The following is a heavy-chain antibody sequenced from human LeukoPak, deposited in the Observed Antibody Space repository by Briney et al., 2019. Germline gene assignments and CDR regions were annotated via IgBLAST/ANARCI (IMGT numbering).Heavy chain of an antibody. Sequence: GGSLRLSCTASGFTISTYWMSWVRQAPGKGLEWVANINQDGSKKYYVDSVKGRFTISRDNVKNSVYLQMNSLRAEDTAVYSCARAVAAADTYWGRGTLVTVSS. D-gene: IGHD6-13*01. CDR1: GFTISTYW. J-gene: IGHJ4*02. CDR2: INQDGSKK. V-gene: IGHV3-7*04. CDR3: ARAVAAADTY.